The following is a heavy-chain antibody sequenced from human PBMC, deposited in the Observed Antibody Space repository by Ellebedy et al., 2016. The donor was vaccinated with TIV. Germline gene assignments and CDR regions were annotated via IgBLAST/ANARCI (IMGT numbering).Heavy chain of an antibody. J-gene: IGHJ5*02. Sequence: GGSLRLSCVASGFSFRSYWMSWVRQAPGKGLEWVANIYQDGSTQYYVDSVKGRFTISRDNAKNSLFLQMNSLGVEDTAVYYCARRGSYGDYAVQVNSWFDRWGRGTLVSVSS. CDR1: GFSFRSYW. CDR3: ARRGSYGDYAVQVNSWFDR. CDR2: IYQDGSTQ. D-gene: IGHD3-16*01. V-gene: IGHV3-7*01.